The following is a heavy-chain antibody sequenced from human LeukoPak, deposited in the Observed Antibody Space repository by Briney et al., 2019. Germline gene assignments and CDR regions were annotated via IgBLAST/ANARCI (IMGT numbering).Heavy chain of an antibody. D-gene: IGHD5-24*01. CDR2: ISWDGGST. CDR3: AKDEEARHGGNYYYYYMDV. V-gene: IGHV3-43D*03. J-gene: IGHJ6*03. CDR1: GFTFDDYA. Sequence: GGSLRLSCAASGFTFDDYAMHWVRQAPGKGLEWVSLISWDGGSTYYADSVKGRFTISRDNSKNSLYLQMNSLRAEDTALYYCAKDEEARHGGNYYYYYMDVWGKGTTVTASS.